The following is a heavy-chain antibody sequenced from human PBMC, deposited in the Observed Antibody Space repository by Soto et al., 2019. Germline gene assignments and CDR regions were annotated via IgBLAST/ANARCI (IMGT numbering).Heavy chain of an antibody. Sequence: QLQLQESGPGLVKPSETLSLTCTVSGGSISSSSYYWGWIRQPPGKGLEWIGSIYYSGSTYYNPSLKRRVTISVDASKNQFSLKLSSVTAADTAVYYCASGEVSYGSGGHYGMDVWGQGTTVTVSS. CDR1: GGSISSSSYY. CDR2: IYYSGST. V-gene: IGHV4-39*01. CDR3: ASGEVSYGSGGHYGMDV. D-gene: IGHD3-10*01. J-gene: IGHJ6*02.